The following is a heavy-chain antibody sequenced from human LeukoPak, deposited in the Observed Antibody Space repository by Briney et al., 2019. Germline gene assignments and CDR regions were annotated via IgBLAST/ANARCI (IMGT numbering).Heavy chain of an antibody. V-gene: IGHV3-30*03. J-gene: IGHJ4*02. CDR3: ARDKFDDFWSGYYSLDY. D-gene: IGHD3-3*01. Sequence: PGGSLRLSCAASGFTFSSYGMHWVRQAPGKGLEWVAVISYDGSNKYYADSVKGRFTISRDNSKNTLYPQMNSLRAEDTAVYYCARDKFDDFWSGYYSLDYWGQGTLVTVSS. CDR1: GFTFSSYG. CDR2: ISYDGSNK.